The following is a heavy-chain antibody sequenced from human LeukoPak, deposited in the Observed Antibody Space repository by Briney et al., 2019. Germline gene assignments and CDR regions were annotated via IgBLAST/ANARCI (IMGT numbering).Heavy chain of an antibody. CDR2: IYYSGST. J-gene: IGHJ6*03. CDR3: ARRLRGYSGYDYYYYMDV. V-gene: IGHV4-59*01. Sequence: SETQSLTCTVSGGSISSYYWSWIRQPPGKGLEWIGYIYYSGSTNYNPSLKSRVTISVDTSKNQFSLKLSSVTAADTAVYYCARRLRGYSGYDYYYYMDVRGKGTTVTVSS. CDR1: GGSISSYY. D-gene: IGHD5-12*01.